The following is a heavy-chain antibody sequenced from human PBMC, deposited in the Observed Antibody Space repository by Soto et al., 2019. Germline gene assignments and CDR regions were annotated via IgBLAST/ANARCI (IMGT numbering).Heavy chain of an antibody. Sequence: PGGSLRLSCAASGFTVSSNYMSWVRQAPGKGLEWVSVIYSGGSTYYADSVKGRFTISRDNSKNTLYLQMNSLRAEDTAVYYCASSVSSVAARPYSAYYYYGMDVWGQGTTVTVSS. CDR2: IYSGGST. CDR1: GFTVSSNY. CDR3: ASSVSSVAARPYSAYYYYGMDV. V-gene: IGHV3-53*01. J-gene: IGHJ6*02. D-gene: IGHD6-6*01.